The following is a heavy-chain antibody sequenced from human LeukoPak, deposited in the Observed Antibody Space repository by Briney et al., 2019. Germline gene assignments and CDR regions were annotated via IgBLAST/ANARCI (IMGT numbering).Heavy chain of an antibody. D-gene: IGHD3-16*01. CDR2: INPNRGGT. CDR3: ARAGGPHWFDP. V-gene: IGHV1-2*02. Sequence: GASVKVSCKASGYTFTGYYMHWVRQAPGQRLEWMGWINPNRGGTNYAQKFQGRVTMTRDTAISTAYMELSRLRSDDTAVYYCARAGGPHWFDPWGQGTPVTVSS. CDR1: GYTFTGYY. J-gene: IGHJ5*02.